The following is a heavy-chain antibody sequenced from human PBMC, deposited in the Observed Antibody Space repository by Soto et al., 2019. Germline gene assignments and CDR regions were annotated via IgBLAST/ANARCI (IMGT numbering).Heavy chain of an antibody. CDR2: IYYSGST. Sequence: SETLSLTCTVSGGSISSYYWSWIRHPPGKGLEWIGYIYYSGSTNYNPSLKSRVTISVDTSKNQFSLKLSSVTAAETAVYYCARVRSSYYFDYWGQGTLVTVS. J-gene: IGHJ4*02. D-gene: IGHD2-15*01. CDR3: ARVRSSYYFDY. CDR1: GGSISSYY. V-gene: IGHV4-59*01.